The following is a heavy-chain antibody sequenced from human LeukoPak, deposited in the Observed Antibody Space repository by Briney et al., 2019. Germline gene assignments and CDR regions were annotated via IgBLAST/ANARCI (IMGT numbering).Heavy chain of an antibody. CDR1: GGSISSYY. CDR3: ARGTYSSGWSTFDY. D-gene: IGHD6-19*01. V-gene: IGHV4-59*01. Sequence: SETLSLTCTVSGGSISSYYWSWIRQPPGKGLEWIGYIYYSGSTNYNPSLKSRVTISVDTSKNQFSLKLSSVTAADTAVYYCARGTYSSGWSTFDYWGQGTLVTVSS. J-gene: IGHJ4*02. CDR2: IYYSGST.